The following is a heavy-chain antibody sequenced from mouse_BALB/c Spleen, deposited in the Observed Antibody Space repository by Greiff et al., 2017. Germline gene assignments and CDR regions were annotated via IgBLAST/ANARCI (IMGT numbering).Heavy chain of an antibody. CDR2: IAPGSGST. J-gene: IGHJ2*01. V-gene: IGHV1S41*01. CDR3: ARRVDYEDGDDY. Sequence: ELARPGASVKLSCKASGYTFTSYWMQWVKQRPGQGLEWIGRIAPGSGSTYYNEMFKGKATLTVDTSSSTAYIQLSSLSSEDSAVYFCARRVDYEDGDDYWGQGTTLTVSS. D-gene: IGHD2-4*01. CDR1: GYTFTSYW.